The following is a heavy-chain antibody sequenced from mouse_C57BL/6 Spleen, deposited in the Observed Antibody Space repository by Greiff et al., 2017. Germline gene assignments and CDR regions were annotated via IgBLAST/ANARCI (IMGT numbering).Heavy chain of an antibody. Sequence: VKLQQSGAELVKPGASVKISCKASGYAFRSYWMNWVKQRPGKGLEWIGQIYPGDGDTNYNGKFKGKATLTADKSSSTAYMQLSSLTSEDSAVYFCASVSATVVDNYYAMDYWGQGTSVTVSS. J-gene: IGHJ4*01. V-gene: IGHV1-80*01. CDR3: ASVSATVVDNYYAMDY. CDR1: GYAFRSYW. D-gene: IGHD1-1*01. CDR2: IYPGDGDT.